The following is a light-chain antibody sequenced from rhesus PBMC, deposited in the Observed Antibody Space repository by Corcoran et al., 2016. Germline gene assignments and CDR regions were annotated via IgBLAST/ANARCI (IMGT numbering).Light chain of an antibody. CDR3: QVWDSISKYI. Sequence: SYDLTQPPSVSAASGQTARITCGGVNIGSKNVQWYQQKPAQAPVLVIYADSERPSGSPERFSGSNSGNTATRTISGVEAGDDAAYYCQVWDSISKYIFGAGTRLTVL. CDR1: NIGSKN. V-gene: IGLV3-25*02. J-gene: IGLJ1*01. CDR2: ADS.